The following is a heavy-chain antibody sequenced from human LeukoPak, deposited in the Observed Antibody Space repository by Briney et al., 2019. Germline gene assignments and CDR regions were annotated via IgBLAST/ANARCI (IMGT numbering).Heavy chain of an antibody. Sequence: PSETLSLTCSVSGGSISTSYYYWGWIRQTPGKGLEWIGSVFYSGTKYYNPSLRSRASISGVMSKNQFSLNLTSVTAADTGMYYCARHPSSLALSSFDYWGQGTLVTVSS. CDR2: VFYSGTK. CDR1: GGSISTSYYY. D-gene: IGHD6-6*01. J-gene: IGHJ4*02. V-gene: IGHV4-39*01. CDR3: ARHPSSLALSSFDY.